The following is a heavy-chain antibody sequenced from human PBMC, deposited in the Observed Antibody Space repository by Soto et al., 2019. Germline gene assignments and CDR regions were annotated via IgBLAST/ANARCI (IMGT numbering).Heavy chain of an antibody. CDR3: AKDINDFWSGGYMDV. V-gene: IGHV3-9*01. CDR1: GFTIDDYA. J-gene: IGHJ6*03. D-gene: IGHD3-3*01. Sequence: EVQLVESGGGLVQPGRSLRLSCAASGFTIDDYAMHWVRQAPGKGLEWVSGISWNSGSVGYADSVKGRFTISRDNAKNSLYLQMNSLRAEDTALYYCAKDINDFWSGGYMDVWGKGTTVTVSS. CDR2: ISWNSGSV.